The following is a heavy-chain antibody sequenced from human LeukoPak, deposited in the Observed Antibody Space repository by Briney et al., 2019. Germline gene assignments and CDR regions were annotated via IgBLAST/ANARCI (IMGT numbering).Heavy chain of an antibody. J-gene: IGHJ4*02. V-gene: IGHV1-69*04. CDR3: ARVKSRYFDY. Sequence: SVNVSCKASGGTFSSYAISWVRQAPGQGLEWMGRIIPILGIANYAQKLQGRVTMTTDTSTSTAYMELRSLRSDDTAVYYCARVKSRYFDYWGQGTLVTVSS. D-gene: IGHD3-9*01. CDR1: GGTFSSYA. CDR2: IIPILGIA.